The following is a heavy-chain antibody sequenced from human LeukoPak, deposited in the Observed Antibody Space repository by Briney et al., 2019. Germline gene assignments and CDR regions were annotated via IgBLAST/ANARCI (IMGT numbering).Heavy chain of an antibody. CDR2: INPSGGST. D-gene: IGHD3-10*01. CDR1: GYTFTSYY. J-gene: IGHJ4*02. Sequence: ASVKVSCKASGYTFTSYYMHWVRQAPGQGLEWMGIINPSGGSTSYAQKFQGRVTMTRDTSTSTVYMELSSLRSEDTAVYYCARGLLVRGMVRGPLLGYWGQGTLVTVSS. CDR3: ARGLLVRGMVRGPLLGY. V-gene: IGHV1-46*01.